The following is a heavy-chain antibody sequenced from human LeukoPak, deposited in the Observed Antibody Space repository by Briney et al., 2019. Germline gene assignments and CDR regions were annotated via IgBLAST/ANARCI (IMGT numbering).Heavy chain of an antibody. CDR3: ARIGRGSSWYRSFDY. D-gene: IGHD6-13*01. V-gene: IGHV1-8*01. Sequence: GASVKVSCKASGYTFTSYDINWVRQATGQGLEWMGWMNPNSGNTGYAQKFQGRVTMTRNTSISTAYMELSSLRSEDTAVYYGARIGRGSSWYRSFDYWGQGTLVTVSS. J-gene: IGHJ4*02. CDR1: GYTFTSYD. CDR2: MNPNSGNT.